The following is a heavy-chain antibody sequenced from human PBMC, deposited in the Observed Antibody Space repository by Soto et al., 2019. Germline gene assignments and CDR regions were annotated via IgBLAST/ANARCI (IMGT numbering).Heavy chain of an antibody. J-gene: IGHJ5*02. Sequence: ALVKVSCKVSGYTLTELSMHWVRQAPGKGLEWMGGFDPEDGETIYAQKFQGRVTMTEDTSTDTAYMELSSLRSEDTAVYYCATGLRVVRPYNLLDPWGQGTLVTVSS. CDR3: ATGLRVVRPYNLLDP. D-gene: IGHD2-21*01. CDR2: FDPEDGET. CDR1: GYTLTELS. V-gene: IGHV1-24*01.